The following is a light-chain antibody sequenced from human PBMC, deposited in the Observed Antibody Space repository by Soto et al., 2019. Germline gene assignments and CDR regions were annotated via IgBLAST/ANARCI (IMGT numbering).Light chain of an antibody. V-gene: IGLV2-8*01. CDR2: EVS. J-gene: IGLJ2*01. CDR1: SSDVGGYND. CDR3: SSYAGNSNLV. Sequence: QSALAQPPSASGSPGQSVTISCTGTSSDVGGYNDVSWYQQHPGKAPKLMIYEVSKRPSGVPARFSGSKSGNTASLTVSGLQAEDEADYYCSSYAGNSNLVFGGGTQLTV.